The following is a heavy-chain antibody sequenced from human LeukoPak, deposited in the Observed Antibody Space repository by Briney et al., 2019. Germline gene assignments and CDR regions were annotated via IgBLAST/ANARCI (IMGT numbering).Heavy chain of an antibody. Sequence: GRSLRLSCAASGFTVSSNYMTWVRQAPGRGLEWVSVIYTSGNTYYADSVKGRFTISRDNYKNTLYLQMNNLRAEDTAVYYCARGPGLVRYGDPAYFQHWGQGTLVTVSS. CDR2: IYTSGNT. CDR1: GFTVSSNY. D-gene: IGHD4-17*01. V-gene: IGHV3-53*01. J-gene: IGHJ1*01. CDR3: ARGPGLVRYGDPAYFQH.